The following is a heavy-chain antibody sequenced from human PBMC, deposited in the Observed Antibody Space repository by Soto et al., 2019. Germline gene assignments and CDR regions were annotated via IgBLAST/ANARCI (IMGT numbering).Heavy chain of an antibody. J-gene: IGHJ4*02. CDR1: GYTFTSYG. CDR3: ARGSRIFGVVMNFDY. D-gene: IGHD3-3*01. V-gene: IGHV1-18*01. Sequence: GASVKVSCKASGYTFTSYGISWVRQAPGQGLEWMGWISAYNGNTNYAQKLQGRVTMTTDTSTSTAYMELRSLRSDDTAVYYCARGSRIFGVVMNFDYWGQGTLVTVSS. CDR2: ISAYNGNT.